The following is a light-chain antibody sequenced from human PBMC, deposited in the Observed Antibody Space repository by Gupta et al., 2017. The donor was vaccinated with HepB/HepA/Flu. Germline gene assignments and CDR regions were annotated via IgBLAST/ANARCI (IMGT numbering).Light chain of an antibody. J-gene: IGKJ5*01. CDR2: GES. V-gene: IGKV3-20*01. Sequence: EIVLTQSPGSLSLSPGERATLSCRASQSVTSGYLAWYQQKPGKAPRLLIYGESSRATGIPDRFSGSGSGTEFTLTISRLEPEDFALYYCQQYDTSPPITFGQGTRLEIK. CDR1: QSVTSGY. CDR3: QQYDTSPPIT.